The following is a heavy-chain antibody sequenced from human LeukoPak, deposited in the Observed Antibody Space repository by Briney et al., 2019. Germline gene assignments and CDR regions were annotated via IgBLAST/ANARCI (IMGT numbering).Heavy chain of an antibody. Sequence: ETLSLTCAVYGGSFSGYYWSWVRQPPGKGLEWVSAISGSGGSTYYADSVKGRFTISRDNSKNTLYLQMNSLRAEDTAVYYCAKDWWYFDYWGQGTLVTVSS. D-gene: IGHD2-15*01. J-gene: IGHJ4*02. CDR2: ISGSGGST. CDR3: AKDWWYFDY. V-gene: IGHV3-23*01. CDR1: GGSFSGYY.